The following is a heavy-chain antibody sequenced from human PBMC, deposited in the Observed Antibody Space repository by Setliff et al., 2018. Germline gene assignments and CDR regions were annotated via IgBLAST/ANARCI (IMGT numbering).Heavy chain of an antibody. CDR1: GDTFRSYG. CDR3: VREGVDTRSSTDYRYYMDV. J-gene: IGHJ6*03. CDR2: TIPMFGST. Sequence: GVSVKVSCKASGDTFRSYGISWVRQAPGQGLEWMGGTIPMFGSTTYAQKFQGRVTIITDESTTTAYMELSSLGSEDTAVYYCVREGVDTRSSTDYRYYMDVWGKGTTVTVSS. D-gene: IGHD5-18*01. V-gene: IGHV1-69*05.